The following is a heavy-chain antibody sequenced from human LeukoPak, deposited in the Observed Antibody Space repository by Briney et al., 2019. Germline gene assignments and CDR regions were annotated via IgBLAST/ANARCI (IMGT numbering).Heavy chain of an antibody. J-gene: IGHJ4*02. D-gene: IGHD6-6*01. Sequence: GGSLRLSCAASGFTFSSYEMNWVRQAPGKGLEWVSYISSSGSTIYYADSVKGRFTISRDNAKSSMYLQMNSLRAEDTALYYCARDPWPGGYSSSSLIGGHFDYWGQGTLVTVSS. CDR3: ARDPWPGGYSSSSLIGGHFDY. CDR2: ISSSGSTI. CDR1: GFTFSSYE. V-gene: IGHV3-48*03.